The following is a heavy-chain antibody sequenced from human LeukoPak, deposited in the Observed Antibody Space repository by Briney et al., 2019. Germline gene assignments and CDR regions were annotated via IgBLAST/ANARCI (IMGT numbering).Heavy chain of an antibody. Sequence: GESLKISCKGSGYSFTSYWIGWVRQMPGKGLEWMGIIYPGDSDTRYSPSFQGQVTISADKSISTAYLQWSSLKASDTAMYYCARAQYDSSGYYYCVFDCWGQGTLVTVSS. CDR1: GYSFTSYW. J-gene: IGHJ4*02. D-gene: IGHD3-22*01. CDR3: ARAQYDSSGYYYCVFDC. CDR2: IYPGDSDT. V-gene: IGHV5-51*01.